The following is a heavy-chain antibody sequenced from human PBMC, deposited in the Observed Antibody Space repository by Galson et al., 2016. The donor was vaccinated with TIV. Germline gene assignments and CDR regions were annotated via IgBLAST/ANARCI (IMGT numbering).Heavy chain of an antibody. V-gene: IGHV1-2*04. CDR1: GYTFTEYY. Sequence: SVKVSCKASGYTFTEYYIHWVRQAPGQGLEWMGWINPNSGGTMYAQTFQGWVTMTRDTSITTAYMELSRLKSDDTAVYYCAKIGQEHDAFDIWGQGTMVTV. J-gene: IGHJ3*02. D-gene: IGHD1/OR15-1a*01. CDR3: AKIGQEHDAFDI. CDR2: INPNSGGT.